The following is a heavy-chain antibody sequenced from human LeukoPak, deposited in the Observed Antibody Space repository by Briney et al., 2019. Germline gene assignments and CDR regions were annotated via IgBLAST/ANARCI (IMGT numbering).Heavy chain of an antibody. CDR2: INLIAGLT. V-gene: IGHV1-46*01. CDR1: GYTFTNYY. CDR3: ARDSLDYYGSGAHPAPDY. J-gene: IGHJ4*02. D-gene: IGHD3-10*01. Sequence: GASVTVSCKASGYTFTNYYIHWLRQAPGQGPEWMGMINLIAGLTHYAPKFQGRLTMTRDTSTSTAYMELSSLRSEDTAVYYCARDSLDYYGSGAHPAPDYWAQGTLDPVSS.